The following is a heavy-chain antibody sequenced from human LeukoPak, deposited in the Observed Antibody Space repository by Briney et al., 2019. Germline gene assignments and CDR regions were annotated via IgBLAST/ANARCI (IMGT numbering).Heavy chain of an antibody. CDR1: GYSISSAYY. Sequence: SETLSLTCTVSGYSISSAYYWDWIRQPPGQGLEWIGTVYHTGISYFNPSLKSRVSISMDTSNNQFSLSLSSVTAADTAVYYCARGPRVVSQKLLIVVPXLDYWGXXTLVTVSS. V-gene: IGHV4-38-2*02. CDR2: VYHTGIS. CDR3: ARGPRVVSQKLLIVVPXLDY. J-gene: IGHJ4*02. D-gene: IGHD3-22*01.